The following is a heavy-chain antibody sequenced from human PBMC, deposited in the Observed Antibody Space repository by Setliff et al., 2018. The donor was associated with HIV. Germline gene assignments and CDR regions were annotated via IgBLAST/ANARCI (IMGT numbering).Heavy chain of an antibody. CDR1: EYTFASHA. CDR2: INTFTGTP. Sequence: ASVKVSCKASEYTFASHALIWVRQAPGQGLEWMGWINTFTGTPTYAQGFTGRLVFSLDTSVSTAYLQINNLKADDTAVYYCAREYQCLSHYYGLDVWGQGTTVTVSS. CDR3: AREYQCLSHYYGLDV. D-gene: IGHD3-16*02. J-gene: IGHJ6*02. V-gene: IGHV7-4-1*02.